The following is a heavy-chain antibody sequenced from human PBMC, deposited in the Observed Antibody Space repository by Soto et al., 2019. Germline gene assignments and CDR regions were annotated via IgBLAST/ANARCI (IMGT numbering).Heavy chain of an antibody. Sequence: SETLSLTCAVSGYSISSSNWWGWIRQPPGKGLEWIGYIYYSGSTYYNPSLKSRVTMSVGTSKNQFSLKLSSVTAVDTAVYYCARGYSYGRDAFDIWGQGTMGTVS. CDR3: ARGYSYGRDAFDI. CDR2: IYYSGST. D-gene: IGHD5-18*01. J-gene: IGHJ3*02. V-gene: IGHV4-28*03. CDR1: GYSISSSNW.